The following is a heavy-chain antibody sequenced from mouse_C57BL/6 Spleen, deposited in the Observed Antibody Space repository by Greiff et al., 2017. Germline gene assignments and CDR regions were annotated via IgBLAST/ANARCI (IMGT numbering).Heavy chain of an antibody. V-gene: IGHV1-64*01. CDR3: ARTGDSSYAMDD. D-gene: IGHD1-3*01. J-gene: IGHJ4*01. CDR2: IHPNSGST. CDR1: GYTFTSYW. Sequence: QVQLQQPGAELVKPGASVKLSCKASGYTFTSYWMHWVKQRPGQGLEWIGMIHPNSGSTNYNEKFKSKATLTVDKSSSTAYMQLSSLTSEDSAVYDCARTGDSSYAMDDWGQGTSVTVSS.